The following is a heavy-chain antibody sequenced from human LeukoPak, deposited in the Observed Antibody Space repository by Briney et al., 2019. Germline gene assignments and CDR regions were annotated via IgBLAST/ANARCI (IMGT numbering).Heavy chain of an antibody. Sequence: SETLSLTCAVYGGSFSGYYWSWIRQPPGKGLEWIGEINHSGSTNYNPSLKSRVTISVDTSKNQFSLKLSSVTAADTAVYYCARAASYDFWSGYRSPGPIDYWGPGTLVTVSS. CDR2: INHSGST. CDR1: GGSFSGYY. V-gene: IGHV4-34*01. J-gene: IGHJ4*02. D-gene: IGHD3-3*01. CDR3: ARAASYDFWSGYRSPGPIDY.